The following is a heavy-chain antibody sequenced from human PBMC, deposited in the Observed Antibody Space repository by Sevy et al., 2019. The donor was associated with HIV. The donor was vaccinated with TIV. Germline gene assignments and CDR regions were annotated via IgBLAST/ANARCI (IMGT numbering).Heavy chain of an antibody. V-gene: IGHV3-23*01. J-gene: IGHJ4*02. CDR3: AKVPYSSSSFFNY. CDR1: GFTFSSSV. Sequence: GGSLRLSCAASGFTFSSSVMSWVRQAPGKGLEWVSAITDGGGNTYYADSVKGRFTISRDISKNTLYLQMNSLRAEDAAVYYCAKVPYSSSSFFNYWGQGTLVTVSS. CDR2: ITDGGGNT. D-gene: IGHD6-6*01.